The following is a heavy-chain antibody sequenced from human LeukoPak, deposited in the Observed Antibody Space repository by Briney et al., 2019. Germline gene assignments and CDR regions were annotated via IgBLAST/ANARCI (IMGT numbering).Heavy chain of an antibody. Sequence: SETLSLTCSVSGGSISSTSYYWGCLRQPPGKGLEWIGSIYYSGNAYYNPSLKSRVTISVDTSKNQFSLKLSSVTAADTAVYYCACAAGYSYDNWIDPWGQGTLVTVSS. V-gene: IGHV4-39*01. CDR3: ACAAGYSYDNWIDP. CDR2: IYYSGNA. D-gene: IGHD5-18*01. CDR1: GGSISSTSYY. J-gene: IGHJ5*02.